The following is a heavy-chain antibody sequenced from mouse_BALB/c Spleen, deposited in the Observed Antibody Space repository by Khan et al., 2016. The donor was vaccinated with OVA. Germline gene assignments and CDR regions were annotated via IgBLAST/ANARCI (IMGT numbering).Heavy chain of an antibody. CDR1: GFTFSSYS. Sequence: EVQGVESGGDLVKPGGSLKLSCAASGFTFSSYSMSWVRQTPDKRLEWVATISSGGDYTYYPDNVKGRFTISRDNAKNTLYLQMSSLKSEDTAMYYCAGRVTGSFAYWGQGTLVTVSA. V-gene: IGHV5-6*01. D-gene: IGHD4-1*01. CDR2: ISSGGDYT. CDR3: AGRVTGSFAY. J-gene: IGHJ3*01.